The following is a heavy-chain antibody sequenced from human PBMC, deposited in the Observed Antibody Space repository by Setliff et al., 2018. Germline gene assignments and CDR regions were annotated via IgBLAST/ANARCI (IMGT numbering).Heavy chain of an antibody. CDR3: ARDREGIIVGVPSV. J-gene: IGHJ4*02. CDR2: ISAYNGNT. V-gene: IGHV1-18*01. D-gene: IGHD1-26*01. CDR1: GYTFTSYG. Sequence: ASVKVSCKASGYTFTSYGISWVRQAPGQGLEWMGWISAYNGNTNYAQKLQGRVTMTTDTSTSTAYMELRSLRSVDTAVYYCARDREGIIVGVPSVWGQGTLVTVSS.